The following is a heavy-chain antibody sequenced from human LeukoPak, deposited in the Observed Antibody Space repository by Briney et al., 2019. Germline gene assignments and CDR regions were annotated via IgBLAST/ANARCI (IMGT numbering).Heavy chain of an antibody. CDR1: GGSISISSDY. J-gene: IGHJ4*02. V-gene: IGHV4-39*07. D-gene: IGHD1-1*01. CDR2: IYYSGST. Sequence: SETLSLTCPVTGGSISISSDYWGWIRQPPGKGLEWIGSIYYSGSTYYNPSLKGRVTLSVDTSRNQFSLSLRSMTAADTAVYYCARTEPSGTTSHWGQGTLVNVSS. CDR3: ARTEPSGTTSH.